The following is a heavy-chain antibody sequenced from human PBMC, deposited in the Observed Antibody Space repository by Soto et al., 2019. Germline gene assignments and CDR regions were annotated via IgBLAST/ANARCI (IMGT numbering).Heavy chain of an antibody. CDR2: VWYDGGNK. CDR3: VRAAGYSGNDYVYYYGMDV. J-gene: IGHJ6*02. CDR1: GFTFSSYG. D-gene: IGHD5-12*01. V-gene: IGHV3-33*01. Sequence: QVQLVESGGGVVQPGRSLRLCWSASGFTFSSYGMHWVRQAPGKGLEWVALVWYDGGNKYYADSVKGRFTISRDNSKNTLYLQMNSLRAEDTAVYYCVRAAGYSGNDYVYYYGMDVWGQGTTVTFPS.